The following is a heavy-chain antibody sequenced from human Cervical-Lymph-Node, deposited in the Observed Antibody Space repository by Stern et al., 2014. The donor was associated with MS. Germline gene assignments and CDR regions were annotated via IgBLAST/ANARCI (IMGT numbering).Heavy chain of an antibody. CDR3: ARTPLNYYDSSGYYLRY. CDR2: ISAYNGNT. Sequence: VQLVESGAEVKKPGASVKVSCKASGYTFTSYGISWVRQAPGQGLEWMGWISAYNGNTNYAQKLQGRVTMTTDTSTSTAYMELRSLRSDDTAVYYCARTPLNYYDSSGYYLRYWGQGTLVTVSS. V-gene: IGHV1-18*01. CDR1: GYTFTSYG. D-gene: IGHD3-22*01. J-gene: IGHJ4*02.